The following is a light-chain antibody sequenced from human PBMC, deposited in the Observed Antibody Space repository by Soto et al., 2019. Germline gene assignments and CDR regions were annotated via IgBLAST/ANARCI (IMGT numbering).Light chain of an antibody. CDR2: DAS. CDR3: QQRSNWPVT. V-gene: IGKV3-11*01. Sequence: EIVLTQSPATLPLSPGETATLSCRPSQSVSSYLAWYQQKPGQAPRLLIYDASSRATGIPARFSGSGSGTDFTLTISSLEPEDFAVYYCQQRSNWPVTFGQGTKVDIK. J-gene: IGKJ1*01. CDR1: QSVSSY.